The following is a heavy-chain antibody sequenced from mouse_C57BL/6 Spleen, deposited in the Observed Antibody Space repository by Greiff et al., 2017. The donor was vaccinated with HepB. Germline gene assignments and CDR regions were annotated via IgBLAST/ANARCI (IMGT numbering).Heavy chain of an antibody. Sequence: EVQLQQSGPELVKPGASVKISCKASGYTFTDYYMNWVKQSQGKSLEWIGDINPNNGGTSYNQKFKGKATLTVDKSSSTAYMELRSLTSEDSAVYYCARDDYDDYYAMDYWGQGTSVTVSS. CDR3: ARDDYDDYYAMDY. CDR1: GYTFTDYY. V-gene: IGHV1-26*01. J-gene: IGHJ4*01. CDR2: INPNNGGT. D-gene: IGHD2-4*01.